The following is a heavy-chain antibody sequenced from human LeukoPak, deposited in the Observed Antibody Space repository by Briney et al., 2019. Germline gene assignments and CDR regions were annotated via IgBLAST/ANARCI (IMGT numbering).Heavy chain of an antibody. V-gene: IGHV3-48*04. D-gene: IGHD2-2*01. J-gene: IGHJ6*02. CDR3: ARDTDIVVVPAARSESYYYGMDV. CDR1: GFTFSSYS. CDR2: ISSSSSTI. Sequence: GGSLRLSCAASGFTFSSYSMNWVRQAPGKGLEWVSYISSSSSTIYYADSVKGRFTISRDNAKNSLYLQMNSLRAEDTAVYYCARDTDIVVVPAARSESYYYGMDVWGQGTAVTVSS.